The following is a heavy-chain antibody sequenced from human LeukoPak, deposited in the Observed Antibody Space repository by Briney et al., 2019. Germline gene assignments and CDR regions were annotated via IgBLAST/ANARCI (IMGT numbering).Heavy chain of an antibody. D-gene: IGHD3-22*01. Sequence: ASVKVSCKASGYIFTGYYMHWVRQAPGKGLEWMGWINPNSGGTNYAQKLQGRVTMTTETSTSTAYMELRSLRSDDTAVYYCARAYYDSSGFCDYWGQGTLVTVSS. CDR2: INPNSGGT. V-gene: IGHV1-2*02. CDR1: GYIFTGYY. CDR3: ARAYYDSSGFCDY. J-gene: IGHJ4*02.